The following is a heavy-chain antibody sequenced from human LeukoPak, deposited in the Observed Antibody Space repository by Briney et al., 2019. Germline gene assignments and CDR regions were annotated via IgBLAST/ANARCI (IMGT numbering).Heavy chain of an antibody. J-gene: IGHJ4*02. CDR3: ASLYGDATSLDF. CDR2: ITSGSNYI. CDR1: GFTFSTYN. D-gene: IGHD4-17*01. Sequence: KPGGSLRLSCAASGFTFSTYNMNWVRQAPGKGLEWVSSITSGSNYIYYAHSVKGRFTTSRDNAKKSPYLQMDSLRAEDTAVYYRASLYGDATSLDFWGQGTLVTVSS. V-gene: IGHV3-21*01.